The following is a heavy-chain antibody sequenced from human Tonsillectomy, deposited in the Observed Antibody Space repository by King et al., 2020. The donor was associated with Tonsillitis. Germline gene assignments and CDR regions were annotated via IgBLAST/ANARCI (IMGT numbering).Heavy chain of an antibody. V-gene: IGHV1-46*01. CDR1: GYTFTTYY. CDR2: INTSGGST. D-gene: IGHD3-10*01. Sequence: VQLVESGAEVKKPGASVKVSCKASGYTFTTYYMHWVRQAPGQGLEWMGMINTSGGSTSYAQKFQGRVTMTRDTSTSTVYMELSSLRFEDTAVYYCARVYYGSGTYANLKHYGMDVWGQGTTVTVSS. J-gene: IGHJ6*02. CDR3: ARVYYGSGTYANLKHYGMDV.